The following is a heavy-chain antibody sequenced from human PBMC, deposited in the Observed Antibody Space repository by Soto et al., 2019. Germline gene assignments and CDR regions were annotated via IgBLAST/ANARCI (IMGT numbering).Heavy chain of an antibody. J-gene: IGHJ3*02. CDR3: SRADSISRAFDI. CDR2: IWYDGSKK. Sequence: QVQLVESGGGVVQPGRSLRLSCAASGFTFNNYGMHWVRQAPGKGLEWVAGIWYDGSKKYYADSVKGRFTISRDNSKNTLYLQMNSLRAEDTAVYYCSRADSISRAFDIWGQGTMVPVSS. CDR1: GFTFNNYG. V-gene: IGHV3-33*01. D-gene: IGHD3-3*01.